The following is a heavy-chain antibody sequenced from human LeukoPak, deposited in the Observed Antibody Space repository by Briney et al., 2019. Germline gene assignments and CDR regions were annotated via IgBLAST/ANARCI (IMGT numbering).Heavy chain of an antibody. CDR3: ARAVTPRGGYFDY. J-gene: IGHJ4*02. V-gene: IGHV4-59*12. D-gene: IGHD2-21*02. CDR1: GGSISSYY. Sequence: SETLSLTCTVSGGSISSYYWSWIRQPPGKGLEWIGYIYYSGSTNYNPSLKSRVTISVDTSKNQFSLKLSSVTAADTAVYYCARAVTPRGGYFDYWGQGTLVTVSS. CDR2: IYYSGST.